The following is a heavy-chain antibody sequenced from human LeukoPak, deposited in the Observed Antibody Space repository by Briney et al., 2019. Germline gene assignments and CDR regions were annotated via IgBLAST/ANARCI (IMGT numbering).Heavy chain of an antibody. J-gene: IGHJ5*02. CDR2: ISAYNGNT. CDR3: ARDRGIAVAGPWFDP. CDR1: GYTFTSYG. D-gene: IGHD6-19*01. Sequence: GASVKVSCKASGYTFTSYGISWVRQAPGQGLEWMGWISAYNGNTNYAQKLQGRVTMTTDTSTSTAYMELRSLRSEDTAVYYCARDRGIAVAGPWFDPWGQGTLVTVSS. V-gene: IGHV1-18*01.